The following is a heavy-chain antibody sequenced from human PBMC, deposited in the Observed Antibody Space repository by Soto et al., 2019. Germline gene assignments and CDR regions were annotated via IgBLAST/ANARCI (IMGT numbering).Heavy chain of an antibody. V-gene: IGHV4-34*01. D-gene: IGHD3-3*01. J-gene: IGHJ4*02. CDR3: ARVPLITIFGVVIRQQFDY. CDR2: INHSGST. CDR1: GGSFSGYY. Sequence: SETLSLTCAVYGGSFSGYYWSWIRQPPGKGLEWIGEINHSGSTNYNPSLKSRVTISVDTSKNQFSLKLSSVTAAGTAVYYCARVPLITIFGVVIRQQFDYWGQGTLVTVSS.